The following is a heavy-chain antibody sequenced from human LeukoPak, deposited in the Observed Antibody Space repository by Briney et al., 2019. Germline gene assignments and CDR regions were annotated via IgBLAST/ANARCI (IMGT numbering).Heavy chain of an antibody. Sequence: ASVKVSCKASGYTFTSYYMHWVRQAPGQGLEWMGIINPSGGSTSYAQKFQGRVTMTRDTSISTAYMELSSLRSDDTAVYYCARDLGSGWTFDYWGQGTLVTVSS. J-gene: IGHJ4*02. CDR2: INPSGGST. V-gene: IGHV1-46*01. D-gene: IGHD6-19*01. CDR3: ARDLGSGWTFDY. CDR1: GYTFTSYY.